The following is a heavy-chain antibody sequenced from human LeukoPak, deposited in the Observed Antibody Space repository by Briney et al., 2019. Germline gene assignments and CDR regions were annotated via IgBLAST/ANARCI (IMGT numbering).Heavy chain of an antibody. CDR2: ISASGGST. CDR3: ANHYSGGWSHFDY. D-gene: IGHD6-19*01. J-gene: IGHJ4*02. V-gene: IGHV3-23*01. CDR1: GFTFSSSA. Sequence: GGSLRLSCAASGFTFSSSAMSWVRQVPGKGLEWVSGISASGGSTSYADSVRGRFTISRDNSRNTLYLQMNSLRAEDTAEYYCANHYSGGWSHFDYWGQGILVTVSS.